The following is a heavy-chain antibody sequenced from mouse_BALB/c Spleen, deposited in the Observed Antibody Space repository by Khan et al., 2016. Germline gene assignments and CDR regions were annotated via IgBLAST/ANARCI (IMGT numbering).Heavy chain of an antibody. Sequence: EVKLEESGGGLVQPGGSMKLSCVASGFTFSNYWMNWVRQSPEKGLEWVAEIRLKSNNYATNYAESVKGRFTISRDDSKSSVYLQLNNLRAEDTGIYYCTKLDYYYAMDYWGQGTSVTVSS. CDR2: IRLKSNNYAT. CDR1: GFTFSNYW. J-gene: IGHJ4*01. D-gene: IGHD2-13*01. CDR3: TKLDYYYAMDY. V-gene: IGHV6-6*02.